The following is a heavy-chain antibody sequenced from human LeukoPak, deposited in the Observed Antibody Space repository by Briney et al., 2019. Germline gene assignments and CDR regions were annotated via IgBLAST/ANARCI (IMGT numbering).Heavy chain of an antibody. V-gene: IGHV4-61*02. D-gene: IGHD6-19*01. CDR2: IYISGST. CDR3: AREWIAVAGTHFDY. Sequence: SETLSLTCTVSGGSITSGQNYWSWIRQPAGKGLEWIGRIYISGSTNYNPSLKSRVTISVDTSKNQFSLKLSSVTAADTAVYYCAREWIAVAGTHFDYWGQGTLVTVSS. CDR1: GGSITSGQNY. J-gene: IGHJ4*02.